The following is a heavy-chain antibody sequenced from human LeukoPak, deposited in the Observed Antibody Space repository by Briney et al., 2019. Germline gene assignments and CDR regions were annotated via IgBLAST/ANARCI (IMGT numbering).Heavy chain of an antibody. V-gene: IGHV3-23*01. CDR2: ISGSGGST. CDR1: GFTLSDYH. J-gene: IGHJ1*01. CDR3: AKDDSSGYYFGYFQH. D-gene: IGHD3-22*01. Sequence: PGGSLRLSCAASGFTLSDYHMDWVRQAPGKGLEWVSAISGSGGSTYYADSVKGRFTISRDNSKNTLYLQMNSLRAEDTAVCYCAKDDSSGYYFGYFQHWGQGTLVTVSS.